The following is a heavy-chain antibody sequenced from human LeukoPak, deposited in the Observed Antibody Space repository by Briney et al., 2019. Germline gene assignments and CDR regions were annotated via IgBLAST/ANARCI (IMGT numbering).Heavy chain of an antibody. CDR1: GGSISSSNW. J-gene: IGHJ4*02. CDR2: IYHSGST. Sequence: SETLSLTCAVSGGSISSSNWWSWVRQPPGKGLVWIGEIYHSGSTNYNPSLKSRVTISVDKSKNQFSLKLSSVTAADTAVYYCARGGSSGYSCLDYWGQGTLVTVSS. D-gene: IGHD3-22*01. V-gene: IGHV4-4*02. CDR3: ARGGSSGYSCLDY.